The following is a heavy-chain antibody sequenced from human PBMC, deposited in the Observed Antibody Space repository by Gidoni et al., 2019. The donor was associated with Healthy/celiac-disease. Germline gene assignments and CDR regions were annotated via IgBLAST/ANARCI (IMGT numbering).Heavy chain of an antibody. D-gene: IGHD1-1*01. CDR1: GFTFSSYS. Sequence: EVQLVESGGGLVKPGGSLRLSCAASGFTFSSYSMNWVRQAPGKGLEWVSSISSSSSYIYYADSVKGRFTISRDNAKNSLYLQMNSLRAEDTAVYYCARDHGGTLANYYYYGMDVWGQGTTVTVSS. CDR2: ISSSSSYI. CDR3: ARDHGGTLANYYYYGMDV. V-gene: IGHV3-21*01. J-gene: IGHJ6*02.